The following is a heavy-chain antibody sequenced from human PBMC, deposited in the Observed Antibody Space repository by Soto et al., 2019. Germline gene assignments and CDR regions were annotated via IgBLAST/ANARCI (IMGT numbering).Heavy chain of an antibody. V-gene: IGHV4-30-4*01. J-gene: IGHJ4*02. CDR2: IYYSGNT. Sequence: SETLSLTCTVSGDSINSGDYYWSWIRQPPGKVLEWIGYIYYSGNTYYNPSLKSRVTIXEXXSXSXFXLXXXSVTXADTALYYCARSIVGATFSDYWGQGTLVTVSS. D-gene: IGHD1-26*01. CDR3: ARSIVGATFSDY. CDR1: GDSINSGDYY.